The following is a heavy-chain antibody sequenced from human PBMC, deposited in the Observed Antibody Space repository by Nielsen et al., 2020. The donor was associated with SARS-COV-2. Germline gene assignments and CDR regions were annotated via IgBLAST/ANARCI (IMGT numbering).Heavy chain of an antibody. J-gene: IGHJ5*02. CDR2: IYYSGST. Sequence: SETLSLTCTVSGGSISSGDYYWSWIRQPPGKGLEWIGYIYYSGSTNYNPSLKSRVTTSVDTSKNQFSLKLSSVTAADTAVYYFARANSWNNWIDPWGQGTLVTVSS. CDR1: GGSISSGDYY. D-gene: IGHD6-13*01. CDR3: ARANSWNNWIDP. V-gene: IGHV4-30-4*01.